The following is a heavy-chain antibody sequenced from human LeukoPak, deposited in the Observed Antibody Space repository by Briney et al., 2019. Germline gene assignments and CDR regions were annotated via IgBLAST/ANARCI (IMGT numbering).Heavy chain of an antibody. CDR3: ASLGPVTTEVGY. J-gene: IGHJ4*02. CDR1: GSTVSSNY. CDR2: IYSGGST. V-gene: IGHV3-66*02. Sequence: QTGGSLRLSCAASGSTVSSNYMSWVRQAPGKGLEWVSVIYSGGSTYYADSVKGRFTITRDNSKNTLYLQMNSLRAEDTAVYYCASLGPVTTEVGYWGQGTLVTVSS. D-gene: IGHD4-17*01.